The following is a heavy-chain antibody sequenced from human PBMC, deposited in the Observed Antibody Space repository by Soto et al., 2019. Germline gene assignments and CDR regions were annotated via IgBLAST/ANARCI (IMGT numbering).Heavy chain of an antibody. CDR2: IIPILGIA. V-gene: IGHV1-69*10. J-gene: IGHJ6*03. Sequence: SVKVSCKASGGTFTSYTISWVRQAPGQGLEWMGGIIPILGIANYAQKNQSRETITADKSASTDYMEMSSLRSENTAVYYCAGRYCSGGSCPRYYYYYYMDFWGKGTTVTGSS. CDR1: GGTFTSYT. D-gene: IGHD2-15*01. CDR3: AGRYCSGGSCPRYYYYYYMDF.